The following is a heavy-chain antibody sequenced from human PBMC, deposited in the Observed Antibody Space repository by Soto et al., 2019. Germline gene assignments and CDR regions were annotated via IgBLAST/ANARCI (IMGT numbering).Heavy chain of an antibody. J-gene: IGHJ4*02. V-gene: IGHV3-74*01. CDR3: AKDTYYHDSSGYYVFDY. CDR2: INSDGSST. CDR1: GFTFSSYW. D-gene: IGHD3-22*01. Sequence: SLRLSCAASGFTFSSYWMHWVRQAPGKGLVWVSRINSDGSSTSYADSVKGRFTISRDNTKNTVFLQMNSLRAEDTAVYYCAKDTYYHDSSGYYVFDYWGQGTLVTVSS.